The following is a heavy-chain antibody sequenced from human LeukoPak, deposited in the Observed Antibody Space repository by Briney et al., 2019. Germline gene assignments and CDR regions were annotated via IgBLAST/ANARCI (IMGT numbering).Heavy chain of an antibody. Sequence: SVKVSCKASGYTFTSYGISWVRQAPGQGLEWMGGIIPIFGTANYAQKFQGRVTITADESTSTAYMELSSLRSEDTAVYYCARVRDFWSGYRYYYYMDVWGKGTTVTVSS. CDR2: IIPIFGTA. CDR1: GYTFTSYG. J-gene: IGHJ6*03. V-gene: IGHV1-69*13. CDR3: ARVRDFWSGYRYYYYMDV. D-gene: IGHD3-3*01.